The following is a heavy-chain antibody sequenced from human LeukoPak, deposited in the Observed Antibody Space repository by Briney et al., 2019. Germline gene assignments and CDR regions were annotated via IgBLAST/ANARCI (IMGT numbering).Heavy chain of an antibody. Sequence: SETLSLTCTVSGYSISSGYYWGWIRQPPGKGLEWIGSIFHSGKTYYNSSLKSRVTISIDTSKNQFSLKLSSVTAADTAVYYCAREHKSLWGDYRNAKGWFDPWGQGTLVTVTS. CDR3: AREHKSLWGDYRNAKGWFDP. CDR2: IFHSGKT. D-gene: IGHD3-16*02. CDR1: GYSISSGYY. J-gene: IGHJ5*02. V-gene: IGHV4-38-2*02.